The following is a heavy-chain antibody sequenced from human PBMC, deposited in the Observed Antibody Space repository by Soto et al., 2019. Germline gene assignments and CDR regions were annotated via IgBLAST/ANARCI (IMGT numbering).Heavy chain of an antibody. CDR3: ARDLYSWPPNWYFDL. D-gene: IGHD2-8*01. CDR1: VFTFSSYA. CDR2: ISYDGSNE. V-gene: IGHV3-30-3*01. J-gene: IGHJ2*01. Sequence: HPGGSLRLSCAASVFTFSSYAMHWARQAPGKGLEWVAVISYDGSNEYYADSVKGRFTISRDNSKNTLYLQMNSLRAEDTAVYYCARDLYSWPPNWYFDLWGRGTLVTVSS.